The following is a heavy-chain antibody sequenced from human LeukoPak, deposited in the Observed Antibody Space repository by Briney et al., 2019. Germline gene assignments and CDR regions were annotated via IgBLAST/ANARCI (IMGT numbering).Heavy chain of an antibody. CDR3: ARRPLYDSSGYYFGY. CDR1: GGSFSGYY. V-gene: IGHV4-34*01. J-gene: IGHJ4*02. Sequence: SETLSLTCAVYGGSFSGYYWSWIRQPPGKGLEWIGEINHSGSTNYNPSLKSRVTISVDTSKNQFSLKLSSVTAADTAVYYCARRPLYDSSGYYFGYWGQGTLVTVSS. D-gene: IGHD3-22*01. CDR2: INHSGST.